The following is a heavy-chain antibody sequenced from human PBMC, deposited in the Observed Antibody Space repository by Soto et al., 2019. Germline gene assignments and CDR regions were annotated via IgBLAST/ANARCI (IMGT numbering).Heavy chain of an antibody. CDR1: GGSFSGYY. Sequence: SETLSLTCAVYGGSFSGYYWSWIRQPPGKGLEWIGEINHSGSTNYNPSLKSRGTISVDTSKNQFSLKLSSVTAADTAVYYCERAGLVQYYDFWSGYYWFDTWGQANLVT. J-gene: IGHJ5*02. D-gene: IGHD3-3*01. CDR2: INHSGST. CDR3: ERAGLVQYYDFWSGYYWFDT. V-gene: IGHV4-34*01.